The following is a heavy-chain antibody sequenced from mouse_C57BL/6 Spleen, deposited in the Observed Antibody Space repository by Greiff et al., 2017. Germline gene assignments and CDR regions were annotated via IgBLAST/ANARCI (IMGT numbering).Heavy chain of an antibody. CDR3: ARDILLRYSEYFDV. CDR2: INPNNGGT. Sequence: EVQLQQSGPELVKPGASVKMSCKASGYTFTDYNMHWVKQSHGKSLEWIGYINPNNGGTSYNQKFKGKATLTVNKSSSTAYMELRSLTSEDSAVYYCARDILLRYSEYFDVWGTGTTVTVSS. V-gene: IGHV1-22*01. J-gene: IGHJ1*03. D-gene: IGHD1-1*01. CDR1: GYTFTDYN.